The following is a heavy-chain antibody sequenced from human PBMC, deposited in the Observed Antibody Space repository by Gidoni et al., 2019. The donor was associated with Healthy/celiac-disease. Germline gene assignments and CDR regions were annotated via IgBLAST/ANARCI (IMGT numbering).Heavy chain of an antibody. CDR1: GFTFRSYG. Sequence: QVQLVESGGGVVQPGRSLSLSCAASGFTFRSYGMHWVRQAPGKGLEWVAVISYDGSNKYYADSVKGRFTISRDNSKNTLYLQMNSLRAEDTAVYYCAKASWSYGMDVWGQGTTVTVSS. J-gene: IGHJ6*02. CDR3: AKASWSYGMDV. CDR2: ISYDGSNK. V-gene: IGHV3-30*18. D-gene: IGHD2-8*02.